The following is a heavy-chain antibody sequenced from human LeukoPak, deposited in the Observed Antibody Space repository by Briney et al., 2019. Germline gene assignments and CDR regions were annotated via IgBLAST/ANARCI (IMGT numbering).Heavy chain of an antibody. J-gene: IGHJ4*02. CDR3: ARGPPPPSIAVAETLHDY. D-gene: IGHD6-19*01. CDR1: GYTFTGYY. Sequence: GASVKVSCKASGYTFTGYYMHWVRQAPGQGLEWMGWINPNSGGTNYAQKFQGRVTMTRDTSISTAYMELSRLRSDDTAVYYCARGPPPPSIAVAETLHDYWGQGTLVTVSS. CDR2: INPNSGGT. V-gene: IGHV1-2*02.